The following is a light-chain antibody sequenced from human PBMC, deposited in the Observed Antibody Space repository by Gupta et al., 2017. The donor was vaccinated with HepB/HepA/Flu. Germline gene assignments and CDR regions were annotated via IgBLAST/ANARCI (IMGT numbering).Light chain of an antibody. CDR1: FSDVGGYDY. Sequence: QSALTQPASVSGSPGQSITISCTGTFSDVGGYDYVSWYQQHPGKAPKLLIYDVRDRPAGASNRFSGSKSGNTASLTISGLQAEDEADYYCSSYTSSFTGVFGTGTKVTVL. CDR3: SSYTSSFTGV. J-gene: IGLJ1*01. CDR2: DVR. V-gene: IGLV2-14*03.